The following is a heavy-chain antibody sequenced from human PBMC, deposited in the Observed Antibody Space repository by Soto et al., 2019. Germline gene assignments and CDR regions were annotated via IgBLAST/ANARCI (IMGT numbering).Heavy chain of an antibody. D-gene: IGHD4-17*01. CDR3: ARATVTTYWYFDL. CDR2: ISSSSSYI. CDR1: GFTFSSYS. J-gene: IGHJ2*01. Sequence: EVQLVESGGGLVKPGGSLRLSCAASGFTFSSYSVNWVRQAPGKGLEWVSSISSSSSYIYYADSVKGRFTISRDNAKNSLYLQMNSLRAEDTAVYYCARATVTTYWYFDLWGRGTLVTVSS. V-gene: IGHV3-21*01.